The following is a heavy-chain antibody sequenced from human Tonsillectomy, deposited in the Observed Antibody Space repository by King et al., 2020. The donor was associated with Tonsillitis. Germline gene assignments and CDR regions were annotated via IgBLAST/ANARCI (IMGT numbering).Heavy chain of an antibody. CDR2: ISAYNGNT. D-gene: IGHD3-22*01. CDR3: ARDFSYYDSSSYYYTVSDS. J-gene: IGHJ5*01. V-gene: IGHV1-18*04. CDR1: GYTFTNYG. Sequence: QLVQSGAEVKKPGASVKVSCKASGYTFTNYGSSWVRQAPGQGLEWMGWISAYNGNTNYAQKLQGRVTMTTDTSTSTAYMELRSLRSDDTAVYYCARDFSYYDSSSYYYTVSDSWGQGTLVTVSS.